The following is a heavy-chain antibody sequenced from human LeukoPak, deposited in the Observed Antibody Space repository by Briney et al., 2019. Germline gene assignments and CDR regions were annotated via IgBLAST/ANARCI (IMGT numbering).Heavy chain of an antibody. J-gene: IGHJ4*02. CDR2: IRYDGSNK. D-gene: IGHD3-3*01. CDR3: AKDPLRFLEWPTYYFDY. Sequence: GGSLRLSCAASGFTFSSYAMSWVRQAPGKGLEWVAFIRYDGSNKYYADSVKGRFTISRDNSKNTLYLQMNSLRAEDTAVYYCAKDPLRFLEWPTYYFDYWGQGTLVTVSS. CDR1: GFTFSSYA. V-gene: IGHV3-30*02.